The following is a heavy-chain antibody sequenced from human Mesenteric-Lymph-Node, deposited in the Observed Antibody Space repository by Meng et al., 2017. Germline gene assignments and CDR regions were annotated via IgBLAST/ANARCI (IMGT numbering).Heavy chain of an antibody. V-gene: IGHV3-23*01. D-gene: IGHD2-15*01. CDR1: GFTFSSYA. J-gene: IGHJ4*02. CDR2: ISGSGGST. CDR3: AKVGWYCSGGSCYSGTFDY. Sequence: GESLKISCAASGFTFSSYAMSWVRQAPGKGLEWVSAISGSGGSTYYADSVKGQFTISRDNSKNTLYLQMNSLRAEDTAVYYCAKVGWYCSGGSCYSGTFDYWGQGTLVTVSS.